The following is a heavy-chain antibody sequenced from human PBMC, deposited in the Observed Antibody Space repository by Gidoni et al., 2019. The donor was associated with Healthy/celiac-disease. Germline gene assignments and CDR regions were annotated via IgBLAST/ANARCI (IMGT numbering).Heavy chain of an antibody. CDR2: ISMSGSTI. V-gene: IGHV3-11*01. Sequence: QVQLVESGGGLVKPGGSLRLSCAAPGFTFSDSYMSWVRQAPGKGLEVVAYISMSGSTIYYADSVKGRFTISRDNAKNSLYLQMNSLRAEDTAVYYCARESVVRQDYGDYVGWTGPNDAFDIWGQGTMVTVSS. CDR1: GFTFSDSY. D-gene: IGHD4-17*01. J-gene: IGHJ3*02. CDR3: ARESVVRQDYGDYVGWTGPNDAFDI.